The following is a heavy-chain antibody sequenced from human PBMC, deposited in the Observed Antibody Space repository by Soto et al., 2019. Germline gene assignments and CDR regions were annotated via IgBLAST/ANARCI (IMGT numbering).Heavy chain of an antibody. CDR1: GFSFGDSY. Sequence: QVQLVESGGGLVKPGGSLRLSCAASGFSFGDSYMSWIRQSAGKGLEWLSYISGGSSYTKYAESVKGRFTISRDNARRSLFLQVNGLRADDTAIYYCAKTRVADSGYYFAPWGQGNMVTVSS. J-gene: IGHJ5*02. CDR3: AKTRVADSGYYFAP. V-gene: IGHV3-11*05. CDR2: ISGGSSYT. D-gene: IGHD3-22*01.